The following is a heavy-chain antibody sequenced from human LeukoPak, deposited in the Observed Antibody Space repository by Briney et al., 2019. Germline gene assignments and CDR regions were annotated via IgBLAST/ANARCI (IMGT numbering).Heavy chain of an antibody. Sequence: GGSLRLSCAASGFTFSSYWVSWVRQASGKGLEWVANIKQDGSEKYYVDSVKGRFTISRDNAKNSLYLQMNSLRAEDTAVYYCARDEIDSYYVYWGQGTLVTVSS. CDR3: ARDEIDSYYVY. V-gene: IGHV3-7*01. CDR2: IKQDGSEK. J-gene: IGHJ4*02. CDR1: GFTFSSYW. D-gene: IGHD3-10*01.